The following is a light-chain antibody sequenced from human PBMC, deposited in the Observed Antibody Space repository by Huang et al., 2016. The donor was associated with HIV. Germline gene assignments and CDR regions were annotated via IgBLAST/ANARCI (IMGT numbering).Light chain of an antibody. J-gene: IGKJ4*01. CDR2: DGS. CDR1: QTIGTY. Sequence: EVVLTQSPPTLSLFPGETATLSCRASQTIGTYVAWYQQRPGQGPRLLIYDGSNRAAGVPARISVAGSGTTFTLRISGLESEDFGVYYCQQRRSWPLTFGGGTKVEV. CDR3: QQRRSWPLT. V-gene: IGKV3-11*01.